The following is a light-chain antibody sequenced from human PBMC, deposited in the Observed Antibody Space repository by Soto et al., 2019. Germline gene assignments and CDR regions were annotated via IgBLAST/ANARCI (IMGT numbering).Light chain of an antibody. Sequence: EIVLTQSPGTLSLSPGERATLSCRASQSVSSSYLAWYQQKPGQAPRLLIYGASSRATGIPDRFSGSGSGTDFTLTISRLEPEDFTGYYCQQYGSSHTFGQGNKLEIK. J-gene: IGKJ2*01. CDR3: QQYGSSHT. CDR2: GAS. V-gene: IGKV3-20*01. CDR1: QSVSSSY.